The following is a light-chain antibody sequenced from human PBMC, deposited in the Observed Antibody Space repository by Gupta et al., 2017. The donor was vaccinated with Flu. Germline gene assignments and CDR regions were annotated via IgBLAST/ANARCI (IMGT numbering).Light chain of an antibody. CDR2: EVT. V-gene: IGLV2-14*01. CDR1: SSDIGDNNY. CDR3: CSYTIRATWV. J-gene: IGLJ3*02. Sequence: QSALTQPASVSGSPGQSITISCTGTSSDIGDNNYVSWYQHHPGKAPKLIIYEVTNRPSGVSNRSSGSKSGNTASLTISGLQAEDEADYYCCSYTIRATWVFGGGTKLTVL.